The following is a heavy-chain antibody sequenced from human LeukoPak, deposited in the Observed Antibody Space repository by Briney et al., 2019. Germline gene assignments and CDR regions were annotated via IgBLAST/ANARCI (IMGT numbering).Heavy chain of an antibody. CDR3: ARVVRYCSSTSCYPVAYYYYYYMDV. Sequence: PGGSLRLSCAASGFTFSSYSMNWVRQAPGKGLEWVSYISSSSSTIYYADSVKGRFTISRDNAKNSLYLQMNSLRAEDTAVYYCARVVRYCSSTSCYPVAYYYYYYMDVWGKGTTVTVSS. J-gene: IGHJ6*03. D-gene: IGHD2-2*01. CDR2: ISSSSSTI. CDR1: GFTFSSYS. V-gene: IGHV3-48*01.